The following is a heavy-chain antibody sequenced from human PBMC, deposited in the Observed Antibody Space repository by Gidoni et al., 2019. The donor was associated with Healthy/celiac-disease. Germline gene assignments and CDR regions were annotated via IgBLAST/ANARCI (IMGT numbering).Heavy chain of an antibody. CDR3: ARGGRGVYAMWAFDI. D-gene: IGHD2-8*01. J-gene: IGHJ3*02. Sequence: QVQLQESGPGLVKPSQTLSLTCTVSGGSISSGSYYWSWIRQPAGKGLEWIGRIYTSGSTNYNPSLKSRVTISGDTSKNQFSLKLSSVTAADTAVYYCARGGRGVYAMWAFDIWGQGTMVTVSS. CDR2: IYTSGST. V-gene: IGHV4-61*02. CDR1: GGSISSGSYY.